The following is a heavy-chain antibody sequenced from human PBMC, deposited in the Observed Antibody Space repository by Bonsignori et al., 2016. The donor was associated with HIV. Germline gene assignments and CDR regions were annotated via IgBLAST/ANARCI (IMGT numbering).Heavy chain of an antibody. Sequence: QLQLQESGPGLVKPSETLSLTCTVSDDSLRSSSYYWGWIRQPPGKGLEWIGTIYYTGNTFYNPSLRSRVTISVDTSKNKFSLRLSSVTAADTAFYFCARDFAVWSGFHTWGQGTLVLVSS. CDR2: IYYTGNT. D-gene: IGHD3-3*01. CDR3: ARDFAVWSGFHT. J-gene: IGHJ5*02. V-gene: IGHV4-39*07. CDR1: DDSLRSSSYY.